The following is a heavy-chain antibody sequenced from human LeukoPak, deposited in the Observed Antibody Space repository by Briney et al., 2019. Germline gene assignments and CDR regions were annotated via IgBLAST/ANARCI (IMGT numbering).Heavy chain of an antibody. CDR1: GFTFSSYG. D-gene: IGHD6-13*01. CDR3: ARDGGSPYYSSSWYADY. J-gene: IGHJ4*02. CDR2: ISYDGSNK. Sequence: GGSLRLSCAASGFTFSSYGMHWVRQAPGKGLEWVAVISYDGSNKYYADSVKGRFTISRDNSKNTLYLQMNSLRAEDTAVYYCARDGGSPYYSSSWYADYWGQGILVTVSS. V-gene: IGHV3-30*03.